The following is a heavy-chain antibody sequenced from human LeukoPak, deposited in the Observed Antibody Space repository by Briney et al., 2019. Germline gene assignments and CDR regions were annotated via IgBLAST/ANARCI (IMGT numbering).Heavy chain of an antibody. CDR2: VYYTGST. J-gene: IGHJ4*02. D-gene: IGHD3-3*01. CDR3: ARSYDTNFDY. CDR1: GGSISSYY. V-gene: IGHV4-59*01. Sequence: SETLSLTCTVSGGSISSYYWNWIRQPPGKGLEWIGFVYYTGSTNYNPSLKSRVTISVDRSKNQFSLKLSSVAAADTAVYYCARSYDTNFDYWGQGTLVTVSS.